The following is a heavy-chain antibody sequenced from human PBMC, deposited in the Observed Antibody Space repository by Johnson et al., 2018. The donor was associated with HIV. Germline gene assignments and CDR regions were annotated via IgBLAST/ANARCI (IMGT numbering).Heavy chain of an antibody. CDR2: ISGSGGST. CDR1: GFTFDDYA. Sequence: VQLVESGGVVVQPGGSLRLSCAASGFTFDDYAMHWVSQAPGKGLEWVSAISGSGGSTYYADSVKGRFTISRDNSKNTLYLKMNSLRAEDTAVYYCAKDNYYDSSGYYNAFDIWGQGTMVTVSS. D-gene: IGHD3-22*01. J-gene: IGHJ3*02. V-gene: IGHV3-23*04. CDR3: AKDNYYDSSGYYNAFDI.